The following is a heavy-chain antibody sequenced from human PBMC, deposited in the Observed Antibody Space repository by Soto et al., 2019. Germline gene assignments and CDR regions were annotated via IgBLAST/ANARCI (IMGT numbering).Heavy chain of an antibody. CDR1: GFTFTSSS. D-gene: IGHD3-10*01. V-gene: IGHV1-58*02. J-gene: IGHJ3*02. CDR3: AADPGYYGSGSYAFDI. CDR2: IVVGSGNT. Sequence: QMQLVQSGPEVKKPGTSVKVSCKASGFTFTSSSMQWVRQAREQRLEWIGWIVVGSGNTNYAQKFQERVSITRDMSTSTAYMELSSLRSEDTAVYYCAADPGYYGSGSYAFDIWGQGTMVTVSS.